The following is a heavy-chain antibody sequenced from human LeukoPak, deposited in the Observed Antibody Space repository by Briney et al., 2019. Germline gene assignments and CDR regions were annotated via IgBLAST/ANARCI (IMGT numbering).Heavy chain of an antibody. D-gene: IGHD2-2*01. V-gene: IGHV4-4*07. CDR2: IYTSGST. CDR1: GGSISSYY. J-gene: IGHJ3*01. Sequence: SETLSLTCTVSGGSISSYYWSWIRQPAGKGLEWIGRIYTSGSTNYNPSLKSRVTMSVDTSKNQFSLKLSSVTDAATHAYYCAPAQREGGGDAVHLWGQRTMFTVSS. CDR3: APAQREGGGDAVHL.